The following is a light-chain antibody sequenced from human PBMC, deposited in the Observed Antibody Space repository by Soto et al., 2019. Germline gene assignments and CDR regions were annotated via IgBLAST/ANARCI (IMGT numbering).Light chain of an antibody. CDR2: GAS. V-gene: IGKV3-20*01. CDR3: EQHVSSPLT. Sequence: EIELTQSPGTLALSPGERATLSCRASQSVSSTYLAWHQQRPGQAPSLLIYGASSRATGIPDRFSGSGSGTDFTLTISRLEPEDFAVYYCEQHVSSPLTFGVGTKVEI. J-gene: IGKJ4*01. CDR1: QSVSSTY.